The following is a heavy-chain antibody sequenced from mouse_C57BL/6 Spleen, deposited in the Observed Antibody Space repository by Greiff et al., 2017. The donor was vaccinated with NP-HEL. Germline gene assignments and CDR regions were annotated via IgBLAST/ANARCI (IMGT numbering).Heavy chain of an antibody. V-gene: IGHV3-8*01. D-gene: IGHD1-1*01. CDR2: ISYSGST. CDR3: ARSFDYYGSSYWYFEV. J-gene: IGHJ1*03. Sequence: EVKLVESGPGLAKPSQTLSLTCSVTGYSITSDYWNWIRKFPGNKLEYMGYISYSGSTYYNPSLKSRISITRDTSKNQYYLQLNSVTTEDTATYYSARSFDYYGSSYWYFEVWGTGTTVTVSS. CDR1: GYSITSDY.